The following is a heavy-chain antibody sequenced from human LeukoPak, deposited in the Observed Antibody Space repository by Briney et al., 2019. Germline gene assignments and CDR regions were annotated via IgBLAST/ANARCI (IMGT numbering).Heavy chain of an antibody. CDR2: INDDGSST. CDR1: GFTFSNYW. D-gene: IGHD1-7*01. CDR3: ARGTGTFDS. J-gene: IGHJ4*02. V-gene: IGHV3-74*01. Sequence: GGAMRLSCAASGFTFSNYWMHWVRQAPGKGLVWVSRINDDGSSTYYADSVKGRFTISRDNAKNTLYLQMNSLRAEDTAVYYCARGTGTFDSWGQGTLVTFSS.